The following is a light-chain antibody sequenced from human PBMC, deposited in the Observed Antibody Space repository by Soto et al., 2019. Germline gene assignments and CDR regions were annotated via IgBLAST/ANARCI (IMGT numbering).Light chain of an antibody. CDR1: QTISSS. Sequence: DIQMTQSPSTLSASVGDRVTITCRASQTISSSLAWYQQQPGKAPKLLIYDVSTLKRGVPSRFSGSRSGTEFTLSISSLQPDDFATYNCQQYHTFSYTFGQGTSLESK. V-gene: IGKV1-5*01. J-gene: IGKJ2*01. CDR2: DVS. CDR3: QQYHTFSYT.